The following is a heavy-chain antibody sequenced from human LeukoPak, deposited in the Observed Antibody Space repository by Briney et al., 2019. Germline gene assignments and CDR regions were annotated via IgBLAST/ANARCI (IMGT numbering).Heavy chain of an antibody. CDR1: GGTFSSYA. D-gene: IGHD6-13*01. J-gene: IGHJ5*02. V-gene: IGHV1-69*05. Sequence: RASVKVSCKASGGTFSSYAISWVRQAPGQGLEWMGGIIPIFGTANYAQKFQGRVTIPTDESTSTAYMELSSLRSEDTAVYYCARDRSIAAAGTWFDPWGQGTLVTVSS. CDR3: ARDRSIAAAGTWFDP. CDR2: IIPIFGTA.